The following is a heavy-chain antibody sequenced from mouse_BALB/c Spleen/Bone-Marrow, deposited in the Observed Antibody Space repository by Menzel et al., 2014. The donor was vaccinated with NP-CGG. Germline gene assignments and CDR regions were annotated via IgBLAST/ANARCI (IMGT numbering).Heavy chain of an antibody. J-gene: IGHJ3*01. D-gene: IGHD2-4*01. CDR2: INVNGDTT. CDR1: GFTFSNYG. Sequence: EVQRVESGGGLVQPGGSLKLSCAASGFTFSNYGMAWVRQTPDKRLEMIATINVNGDTTYHPDSVKGRFTISRDNVENTLYLQMSSLKSEDTAMYYCARGYDYSSWFAYWGQGTLVTVSA. V-gene: IGHV5-6-3*01. CDR3: ARGYDYSSWFAY.